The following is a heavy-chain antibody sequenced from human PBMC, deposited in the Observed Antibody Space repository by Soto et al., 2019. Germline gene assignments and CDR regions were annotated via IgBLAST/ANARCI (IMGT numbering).Heavy chain of an antibody. CDR1: GVSLSSYF. V-gene: IGHV4-34*01. CDR2: INYFGNI. CDR3: ARGGISHWAYFYYMDD. J-gene: IGHJ6*03. Sequence: SETLSLTCVVSGVSLSSYFWSWVRQPPGMALEWIEEINYFGNINYNPSLKSRVTMSVYTSTNHISLTLNSVTAADTATYYCARGGISHWAYFYYMDDWDRGTTVTVSS. D-gene: IGHD2-21*01.